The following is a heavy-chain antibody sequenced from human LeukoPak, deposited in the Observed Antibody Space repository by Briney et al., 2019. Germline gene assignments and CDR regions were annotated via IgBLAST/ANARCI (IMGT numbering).Heavy chain of an antibody. CDR2: IYYSGST. D-gene: IGHD1-26*01. CDR3: ARGRRYSGSSSFDY. J-gene: IGHJ4*02. CDR1: GGSISTYY. V-gene: IGHV4-59*01. Sequence: SETLSLTCTLSGGSISTYYWSWIRQSPGKGLEWIGYIYYSGSTNYNPSLKSRVTISVDTSKNQFSLKLSSVTAADTAVYYCARGRRYSGSSSFDYWGQGTLVTVSS.